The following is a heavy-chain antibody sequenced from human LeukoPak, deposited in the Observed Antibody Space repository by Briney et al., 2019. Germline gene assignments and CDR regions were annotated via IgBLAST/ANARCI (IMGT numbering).Heavy chain of an antibody. CDR2: IIPIFGTA. D-gene: IGHD3-10*01. Sequence: SVKVSCKASGGTFSSYAISWVRQAPGQGLEWMGGIIPIFGTANYAQKFQGRVTITADKSTSTAYMELSSLRSEDTAVYYCASEPTITMVRGVITGNWFDPWGQGTLVTVSS. CDR3: ASEPTITMVRGVITGNWFDP. V-gene: IGHV1-69*06. J-gene: IGHJ5*02. CDR1: GGTFSSYA.